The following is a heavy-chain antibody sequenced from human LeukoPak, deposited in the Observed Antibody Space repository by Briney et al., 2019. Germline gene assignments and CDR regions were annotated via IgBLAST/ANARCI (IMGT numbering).Heavy chain of an antibody. V-gene: IGHV1-8*01. CDR3: ARGGDIVVVPAPGEFDY. J-gene: IGHJ4*02. D-gene: IGHD2-2*01. CDR2: MNPNSGNT. Sequence: ASVKVSCKASGYTFTSYDINWVRQATGQGLEWMGWMNPNSGNTGYAQKFQGRVTMTRNTSISTAYMELSSLRSEDTAMYYCARGGDIVVVPAPGEFDYWGQGTLVTVSS. CDR1: GYTFTSYD.